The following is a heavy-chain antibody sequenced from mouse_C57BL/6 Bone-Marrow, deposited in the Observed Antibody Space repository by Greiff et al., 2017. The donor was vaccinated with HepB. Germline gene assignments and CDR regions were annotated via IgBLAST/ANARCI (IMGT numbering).Heavy chain of an antibody. CDR2: IDPSDSYT. Sequence: VQLQQSGAELVKPGASVKLSCKASGYTFTSYWMQWVKQRPGQGLEWIGEIDPSDSYTNYNQKFKGKATLTVDTSSSTAYMQLSSLTSEDSAVYYCARESTVVAKSYWYFDVWGTGTTVTVSS. J-gene: IGHJ1*03. CDR3: ARESTVVAKSYWYFDV. D-gene: IGHD1-1*01. V-gene: IGHV1-50*01. CDR1: GYTFTSYW.